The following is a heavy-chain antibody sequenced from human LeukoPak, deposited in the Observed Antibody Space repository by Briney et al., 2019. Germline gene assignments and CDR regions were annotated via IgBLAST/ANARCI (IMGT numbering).Heavy chain of an antibody. V-gene: IGHV1-8*01. Sequence: ASVKVSCKASGYTFTSYDINWVRQATGQGLEWMGWMNPNSGNTGYAQKFQGRVTMTRNTSISTAYMELSSLRSEDTAVYYCARGRSGYGDFYYYYSMDVWGQGTTVTVSS. CDR1: GYTFTSYD. J-gene: IGHJ6*02. D-gene: IGHD4-17*01. CDR3: ARGRSGYGDFYYYYSMDV. CDR2: MNPNSGNT.